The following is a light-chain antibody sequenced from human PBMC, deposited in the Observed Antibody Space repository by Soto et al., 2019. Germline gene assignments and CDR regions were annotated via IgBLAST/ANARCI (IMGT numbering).Light chain of an antibody. CDR2: WAS. CDR3: QHYYTVPRT. V-gene: IGKV4-1*01. J-gene: IGKJ2*01. CDR1: QSLFMSSTNKTY. Sequence: DIVMTQSPDSLAVSLGERATINCKSSQSLFMSSTNKTYLAWFQKKPGQPPRLLIYWASARESGVPDRFSGSGSGTDFTLTISSLQAEDVAVYYRQHYYTVPRTFGQGTKVEIK.